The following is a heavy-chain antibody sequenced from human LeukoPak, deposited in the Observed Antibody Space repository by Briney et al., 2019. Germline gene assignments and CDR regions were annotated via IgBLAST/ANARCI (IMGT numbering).Heavy chain of an antibody. CDR2: INHSGST. CDR3: AKDTMVRGVMSDFDY. Sequence: SETLSLTCAVYGGSFSGYYWSWIRQPPGKGLEWIGEINHSGSTNYDPSLKSRVTISVDTSKNQFSLKLSSVTAEDTAVYYCAKDTMVRGVMSDFDYWGQGTLVTVSS. J-gene: IGHJ4*02. D-gene: IGHD3-10*01. CDR1: GGSFSGYY. V-gene: IGHV4-34*01.